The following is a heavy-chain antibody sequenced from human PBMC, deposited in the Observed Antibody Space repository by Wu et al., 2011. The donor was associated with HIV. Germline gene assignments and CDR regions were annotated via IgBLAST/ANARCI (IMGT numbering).Heavy chain of an antibody. CDR2: IIPIFGTA. D-gene: IGHD5-12*01. J-gene: IGHJ4*02. CDR3: AIDSGYDYFDY. CDR1: GGTFRYA. V-gene: IGHV1-69*05. Sequence: QVQLVQSGAEVKKPGSSVKVSCEASGGTFRYAINWVRQAPGQGLEWMGGIIPIFGTANYAQKFQGRVTITTDESTSTAYMELSSLRSEDTAVYYCAIDSGYDYFDYWGQGTLVTVSS.